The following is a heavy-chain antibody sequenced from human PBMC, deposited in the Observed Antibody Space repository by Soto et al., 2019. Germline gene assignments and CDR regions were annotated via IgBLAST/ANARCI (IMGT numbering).Heavy chain of an antibody. CDR2: IWYDGSNK. CDR3: AMRITMVRGVGTAFDI. J-gene: IGHJ3*02. Sequence: GGSLRLSCAASGFTFSSYGMHWVRQAPGKGLEWVAVIWYDGSNKYYADSVKGRFTISRDNSKNTLYLQMNSLRAEDTAVYYCAMRITMVRGVGTAFDIWGQGTMVTISS. D-gene: IGHD3-10*01. V-gene: IGHV3-33*01. CDR1: GFTFSSYG.